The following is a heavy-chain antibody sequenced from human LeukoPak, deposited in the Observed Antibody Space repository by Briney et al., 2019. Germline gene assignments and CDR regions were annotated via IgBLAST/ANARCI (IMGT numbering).Heavy chain of an antibody. CDR2: IYYSGST. Sequence: PSETLSLTCTVSGGSISSSSYYWGWIRQPPGKGLEWIGSIYYSGSTYYNPSLKSRVTISVDTSKNQFSLKLSSVTAADTAMYYCARDLDSSGWYFDYWGQGTLVTVSS. CDR3: ARDLDSSGWYFDY. V-gene: IGHV4-39*02. J-gene: IGHJ4*02. D-gene: IGHD6-19*01. CDR1: GGSISSSSYY.